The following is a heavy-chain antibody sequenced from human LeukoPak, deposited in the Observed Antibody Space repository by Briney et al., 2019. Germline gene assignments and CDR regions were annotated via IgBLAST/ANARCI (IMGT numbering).Heavy chain of an antibody. V-gene: IGHV4-34*01. CDR1: GGYFSGFY. CDR2: ISYSGTT. CDR3: AKGKAGHYHSVTDEYYYYMDV. J-gene: IGHJ6*03. D-gene: IGHD3-9*01. Sequence: SETLSLTCAVDGGYFSGFYWTWVRQAPGKGLEWIGEISYSGTTKYNPSLKSRVTIEVDTSKKQISLNLSSMTAADTAVYYCAKGKAGHYHSVTDEYYYYMDVWGKGTTVIVSS.